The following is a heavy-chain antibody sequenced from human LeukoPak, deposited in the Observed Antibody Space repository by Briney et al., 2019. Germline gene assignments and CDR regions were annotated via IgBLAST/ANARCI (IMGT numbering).Heavy chain of an antibody. CDR3: AYLALCSSTSCYGRLLDY. V-gene: IGHV1-69*13. J-gene: IGHJ4*02. CDR1: GYTFTSYG. CDR2: IIPIFGTA. Sequence: SVKVSCKASGYTFTSYGISWVRQAPGQGLEWMGGIIPIFGTANYAQKFQGRVTITADESTSTAYMELSSLRSEDTAVYYCAYLALCSSTSCYGRLLDYWGQGTLVTVSS. D-gene: IGHD2-2*01.